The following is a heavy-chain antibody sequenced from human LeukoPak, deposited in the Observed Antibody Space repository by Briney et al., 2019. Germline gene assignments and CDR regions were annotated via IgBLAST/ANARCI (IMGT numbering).Heavy chain of an antibody. D-gene: IGHD3-22*01. J-gene: IGHJ4*02. CDR1: GFTFSSYA. Sequence: QPGGSLRLSCAASGFTFSSYAMSWVRQAPGKGLEWVSAISGSGGSTYYADSVKGRFTISRDNAKNSLYLQMNSLRAEDTAVYYCAREEYYYDSSGYHLFDYWGQGTLVTVSS. CDR2: ISGSGGST. CDR3: AREEYYYDSSGYHLFDY. V-gene: IGHV3-23*01.